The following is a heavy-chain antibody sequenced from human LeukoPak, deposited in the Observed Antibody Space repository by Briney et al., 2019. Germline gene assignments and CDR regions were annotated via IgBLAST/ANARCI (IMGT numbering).Heavy chain of an antibody. CDR3: ACRDLTSIWSGP. CDR2: IYPGDSRI. D-gene: IGHD2-2*01. V-gene: IGHV5-51*01. J-gene: IGHJ5*02. Sequence: GESLKISCKGSGYTFTTYWIGWVRQMPGKGLGWMGAIYPGDSRIRYNPSFEGHVTISADKSISTAYLQWSSLKASDTAICCACRDLTSIWSGPWGQGTLVTVSS. CDR1: GYTFTTYW.